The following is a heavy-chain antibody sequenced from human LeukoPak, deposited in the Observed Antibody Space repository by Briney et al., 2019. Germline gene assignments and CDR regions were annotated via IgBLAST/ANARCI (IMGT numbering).Heavy chain of an antibody. V-gene: IGHV6-1*01. CDR2: IYYDSKWNT. CDR1: GDRLSTKNVA. CDR3: ARGCYSSFDY. D-gene: IGHD5-18*01. J-gene: IGHJ4*02. Sequence: SQTLSLTCTISGDRLSTKNVAWNWIRQSPSRGPEWLGRIYYDSKWNTDYAVSMKSRVTINPDTTKNQFSLKMNSVTPEDTAVYYCARGCYSSFDYWDQGTLVTVSS.